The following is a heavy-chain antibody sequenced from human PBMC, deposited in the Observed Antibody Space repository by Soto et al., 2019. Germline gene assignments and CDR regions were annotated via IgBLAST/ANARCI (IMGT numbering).Heavy chain of an antibody. CDR2: IYYSGST. CDR1: GGSISSSSYY. D-gene: IGHD4-17*01. J-gene: IGHJ5*02. V-gene: IGHV4-39*01. CDR3: ARLVYGDYEKWFDP. Sequence: SETLSLTCTVSGGSISSSSYYWGWIRQPPGKGLEWIGSIYYSGSTYYNPSLKSRVTISVDTSKNQFPLKLSSVTAADTAVYYCARLVYGDYEKWFDPWGQGTLVTVSS.